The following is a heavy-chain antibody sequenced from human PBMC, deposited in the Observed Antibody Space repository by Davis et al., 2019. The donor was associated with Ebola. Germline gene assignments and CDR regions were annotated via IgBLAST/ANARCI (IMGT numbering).Heavy chain of an antibody. CDR2: IYYSGST. V-gene: IGHV4-34*01. CDR1: GGSFSGYY. D-gene: IGHD3-3*01. CDR3: ARVDYDFWSGYYTGSWFDP. J-gene: IGHJ5*02. Sequence: MPSETLSLTCAVYGGSFSGYYWSWIRQPPGKGLEWIGYIYYSGSTYYNPSLKSRVTISVDTSKNQFSLKLSSVTAADTAVYYCARVDYDFWSGYYTGSWFDPWGQGTLVTVSS.